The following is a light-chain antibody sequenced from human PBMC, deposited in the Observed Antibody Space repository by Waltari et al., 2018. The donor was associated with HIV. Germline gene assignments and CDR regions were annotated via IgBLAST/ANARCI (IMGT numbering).Light chain of an antibody. CDR1: STDLGGYVY. CDR2: EVT. J-gene: IGLJ3*02. Sequence: QSALTQPPSASGSPGQSVTISCTGTSTDLGGYVYVSWYQQHPGKAPRLMLYEVTKRPSGVPDRFSGSKSGNTASLTVSGLQAEDEADYYCASYADNNDWLFGGGTKLTVL. V-gene: IGLV2-8*01. CDR3: ASYADNNDWL.